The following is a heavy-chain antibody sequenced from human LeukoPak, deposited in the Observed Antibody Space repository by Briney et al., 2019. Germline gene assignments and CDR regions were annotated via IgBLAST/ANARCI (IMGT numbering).Heavy chain of an antibody. V-gene: IGHV4-59*01. CDR1: GGSISTYY. CDR3: ARGGVFGDYRYNWFDP. J-gene: IGHJ5*02. CDR2: IYSSGST. D-gene: IGHD3-10*01. Sequence: SETLSLTCTVSGGSISTYYWSWIRQPPGKGLEWIGYIYSSGSTNYNPSLKSRVTISVDTSKNQFSLKLSSVSAADTAVYYCARGGVFGDYRYNWFDPWGPGTLVTVSS.